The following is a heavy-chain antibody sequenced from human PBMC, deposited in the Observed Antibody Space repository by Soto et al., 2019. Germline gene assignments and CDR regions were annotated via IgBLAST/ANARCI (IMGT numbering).Heavy chain of an antibody. V-gene: IGHV4-39*07. CDR3: ARSDGRY. J-gene: IGHJ4*02. Sequence: SETLSLTCTVSGGSVTSISSRNYYWGWIRQPPGKGLEWIGNIYYSGSTNYNPSLKSRVTISVDTSKNQFSLKLSSVTAADTAVYYCARSDGRYWGQGTLVTVS. CDR2: IYYSGST. CDR1: GGSVTSISSRNYY.